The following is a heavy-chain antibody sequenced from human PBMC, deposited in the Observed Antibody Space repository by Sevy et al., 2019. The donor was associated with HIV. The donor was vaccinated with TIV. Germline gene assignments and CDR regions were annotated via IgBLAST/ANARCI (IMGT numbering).Heavy chain of an antibody. CDR1: GFTFAKYS. CDR2: FSFGCGRI. V-gene: IGHV3-23*01. Sequence: GGPLRLSCAASGFTFAKYSMSWLRQAPGKGLEWVSTFSFGCGRINYADSVKGRFTISRVDSKNTLYLQMNSLRAEDTATYFCAREGCTQPHDYWGQGTLVTVSS. J-gene: IGHJ4*02. CDR3: AREGCTQPHDY.